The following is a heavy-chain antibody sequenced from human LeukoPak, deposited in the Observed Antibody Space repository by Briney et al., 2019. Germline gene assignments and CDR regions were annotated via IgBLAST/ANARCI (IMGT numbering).Heavy chain of an antibody. V-gene: IGHV3-21*01. CDR2: ISSSSSYI. Sequence: SGGSLRLSCAASGFTFSSYSMNWVRQAPGKGLEWVSSISSSSSYIYYADSVKGRFTISRDNAKNSLYLQMNSLRAEDTAVYYCARDPPSGRYCSSTSCFPDYWGQGTLVTVSS. J-gene: IGHJ4*02. D-gene: IGHD2-2*01. CDR3: ARDPPSGRYCSSTSCFPDY. CDR1: GFTFSSYS.